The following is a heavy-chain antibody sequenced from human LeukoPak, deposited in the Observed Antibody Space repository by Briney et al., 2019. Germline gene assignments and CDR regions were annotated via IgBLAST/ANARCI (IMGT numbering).Heavy chain of an antibody. J-gene: IGHJ6*03. D-gene: IGHD3-3*01. Sequence: SETLSLTCAVYGGSFSGYYWSWIRQPPGKGLEWIGEINHSGSTIYNPSLKSRVTISVDTSKNQFSLKLSSVTAADTAVYYCARVAVITIFGVVISNYMDVWGKGTTVTVSS. CDR1: GGSFSGYY. V-gene: IGHV4-34*01. CDR3: ARVAVITIFGVVISNYMDV. CDR2: INHSGST.